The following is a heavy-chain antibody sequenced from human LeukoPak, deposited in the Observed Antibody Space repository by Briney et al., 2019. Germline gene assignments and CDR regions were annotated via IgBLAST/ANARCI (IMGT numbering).Heavy chain of an antibody. CDR2: IYYSGST. J-gene: IGHJ6*03. CDR1: GGSISSYY. Sequence: SETLSLTCTVSGGSISSYYWSWIRQPPGKGLEWIGYIYYSGSTNYNPSLKSRVTISVDTSKNQFSLKLSSVTAADTAVYYCGRTNYGSGSYYKVYYYYMDVWGKGTTVTVSS. V-gene: IGHV4-59*08. D-gene: IGHD3-10*01. CDR3: GRTNYGSGSYYKVYYYYMDV.